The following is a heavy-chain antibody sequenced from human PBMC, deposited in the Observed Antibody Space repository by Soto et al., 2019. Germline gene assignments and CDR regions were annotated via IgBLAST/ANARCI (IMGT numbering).Heavy chain of an antibody. Sequence: SETLSLTCTVSGGSISRGGYYWSWIRQNPGKGLEWIGYTYNSVSTYYNPSLKSRVTISVDTSKNQFSLKLTSVTAVDTAVYYCARDTGPQAYDYGDYYYYYGMDVWGQGTTVTVSS. CDR2: TYNSVST. J-gene: IGHJ6*02. D-gene: IGHD4-17*01. CDR3: ARDTGPQAYDYGDYYYYYGMDV. V-gene: IGHV4-31*03. CDR1: GGSISRGGYY.